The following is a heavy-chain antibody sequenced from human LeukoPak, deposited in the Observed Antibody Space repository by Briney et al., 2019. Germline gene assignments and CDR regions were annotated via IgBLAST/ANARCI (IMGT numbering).Heavy chain of an antibody. V-gene: IGHV4-39*07. CDR1: GGSISSSSYY. J-gene: IGHJ4*02. D-gene: IGHD6-19*01. CDR2: IYYSGST. CDR3: ARDPTNIAVAGVDY. Sequence: SETLSLTCTVSGGSISSSSYYWGWIRQPPGKGLEWIGSIYYSGSTYYNPSLKSRVTISVDTSKNQFSLKLSSVTAADTAVYYCARDPTNIAVAGVDYWGQGTLVTVSS.